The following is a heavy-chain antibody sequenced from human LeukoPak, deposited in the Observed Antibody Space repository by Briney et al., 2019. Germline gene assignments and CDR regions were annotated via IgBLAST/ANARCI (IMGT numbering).Heavy chain of an antibody. D-gene: IGHD3-3*01. Sequence: PSETLSLTCTVSGGSISSYYWSWIRQPPGKGLEWIGYIYYSGSTNYNPSLKSRVTISVDTSKNQFSLKLSSVTAADTAVYYCATRGELWSGYDYWGQGTLVTVSS. J-gene: IGHJ4*02. CDR1: GGSISSYY. CDR2: IYYSGST. V-gene: IGHV4-59*01. CDR3: ATRGELWSGYDY.